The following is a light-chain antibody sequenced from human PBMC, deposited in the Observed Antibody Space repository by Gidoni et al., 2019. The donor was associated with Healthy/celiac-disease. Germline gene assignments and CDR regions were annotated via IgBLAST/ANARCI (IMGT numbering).Light chain of an antibody. J-gene: IGKJ2*04. V-gene: IGKV1-39*01. CDR1: QSISSY. CDR2: AAS. Sequence: DIQMTQSPSSLSASVGDRVTITCRASQSISSYLNWYQQKPGKAPKLLIYAASSLQSGVPSRFSGSGSGTDFTITISSLQPEDFATYYCQQSYSPMCSFGQGTKLEIK. CDR3: QQSYSPMCS.